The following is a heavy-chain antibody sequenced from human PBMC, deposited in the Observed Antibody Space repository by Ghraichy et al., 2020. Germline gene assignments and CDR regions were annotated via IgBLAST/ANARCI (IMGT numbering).Heavy chain of an antibody. J-gene: IGHJ4*02. Sequence: RGSLRLSCAASGFTFSSYAMSWVRQAPGKGLEWVSAISGSGGSTYYADSVKGRFTISRDNSKNTLYLQMNSLRAEDTAVYYCAKEYSGSYYGIVFDYWGQGTLVTVSS. V-gene: IGHV3-23*01. CDR1: GFTFSSYA. CDR2: ISGSGGST. D-gene: IGHD1-26*01. CDR3: AKEYSGSYYGIVFDY.